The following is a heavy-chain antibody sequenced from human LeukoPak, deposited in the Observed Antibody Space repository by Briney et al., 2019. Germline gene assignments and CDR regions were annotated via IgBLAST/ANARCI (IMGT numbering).Heavy chain of an antibody. Sequence: PRGSLRLSCAPSGFTLSSYSMNWVRHAPGGGLEWVSYISGSSNTIYYADSVKGRFTISRDTAKNSLYLQMNSLRDEDSAVYYCARGYCSSNSCAFDYWGQGTLVTVSS. CDR2: ISGSSNTI. V-gene: IGHV3-48*02. CDR3: ARGYCSSNSCAFDY. CDR1: GFTLSSYS. J-gene: IGHJ4*02. D-gene: IGHD2-2*01.